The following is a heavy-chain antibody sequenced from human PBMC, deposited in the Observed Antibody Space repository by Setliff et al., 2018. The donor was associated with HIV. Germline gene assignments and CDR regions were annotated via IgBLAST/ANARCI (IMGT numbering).Heavy chain of an antibody. CDR3: ASIELAAMVPVDY. Sequence: PGGSLRLSCAASGFTFSEYSMNWVRQAPGKGLEWVSSISSSSYYIYYADSVKGRFTISRDNAKNSLFLQMNSLRAEDTAVYYCASIELAAMVPVDYWGQGTLVTVSS. V-gene: IGHV3-21*01. D-gene: IGHD5-18*01. J-gene: IGHJ4*02. CDR1: GFTFSEYS. CDR2: ISSSSYYI.